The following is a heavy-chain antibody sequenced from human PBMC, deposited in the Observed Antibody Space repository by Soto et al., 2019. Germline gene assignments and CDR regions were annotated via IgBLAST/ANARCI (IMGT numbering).Heavy chain of an antibody. CDR2: TYYSGST. D-gene: IGHD6-13*01. CDR3: ARGTYSSSWYWFDP. Sequence: PSETLSLTCTVSGGSISSYYWSWIRQPPGKGLEWIGYTYYSGSTNYNPSLKSRVTISVDTSKNQFSLKLSSVTAADTAVYYCARGTYSSSWYWFDPWGQGTLVTVSS. J-gene: IGHJ5*02. CDR1: GGSISSYY. V-gene: IGHV4-59*01.